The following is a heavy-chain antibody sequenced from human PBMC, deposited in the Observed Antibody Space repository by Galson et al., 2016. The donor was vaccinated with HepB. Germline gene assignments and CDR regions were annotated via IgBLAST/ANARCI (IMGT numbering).Heavy chain of an antibody. J-gene: IGHJ4*01. Sequence: SLRLSCAASGFTFSSYWMHWVRLGSGKGLVWVSRINRDGSSTSYADSVKGRFTISRDNAKNTLYLQMNSLRAEDTVVYYCARGLAGIDDYWGQGTLVTVSS. CDR1: GFTFSSYW. CDR2: INRDGSST. D-gene: IGHD6-19*01. V-gene: IGHV3-74*01. CDR3: ARGLAGIDDY.